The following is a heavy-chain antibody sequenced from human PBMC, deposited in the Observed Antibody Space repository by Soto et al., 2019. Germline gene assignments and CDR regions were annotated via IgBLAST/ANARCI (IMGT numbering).Heavy chain of an antibody. Sequence: PSETLSLTCTVSGVSIHNSHYFWGWIRQPPGKGLEFIGTVYYSGGAHYNSSLKSRVTISVDTANNQVSLRMRSLTAADTAVYYCGRVVEGANRHTDLDSWGQGTLVTVSS. CDR2: VYYSGGA. CDR1: GVSIHNSHYF. J-gene: IGHJ5*01. CDR3: GRVVEGANRHTDLDS. V-gene: IGHV4-39*01. D-gene: IGHD2-21*01.